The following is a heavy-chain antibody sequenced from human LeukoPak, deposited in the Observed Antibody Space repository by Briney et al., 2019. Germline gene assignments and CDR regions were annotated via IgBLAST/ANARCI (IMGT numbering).Heavy chain of an antibody. Sequence: GGSLRLSCAASGFAFSSYEMNWVRQAPGKGLEWVSYISGSGSSIYYADSAKGRFTISRDNAKNSLYLQMDSLRAEDTAVYYCASPGEGYCNGGSCCYFDYWGQGTLVTVAS. CDR2: ISGSGSSI. V-gene: IGHV3-48*03. D-gene: IGHD2-15*01. CDR1: GFAFSSYE. CDR3: ASPGEGYCNGGSCCYFDY. J-gene: IGHJ4*02.